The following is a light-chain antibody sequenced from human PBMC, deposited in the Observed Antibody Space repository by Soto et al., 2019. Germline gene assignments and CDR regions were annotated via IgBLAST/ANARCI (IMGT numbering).Light chain of an antibody. CDR3: LQHETYPRT. CDR2: GTS. CDR1: QGIRNN. V-gene: IGKV1-17*01. Sequence: DIQMTQSPSSLFASVGDRVSITCRASQGIRNNLGWYQQRPGKAPKRLIYGTSNLQTGVPSRFSGSGYGTDFTLTIISLQPEDFATYYCLQHETYPRTFGQGTKVEV. J-gene: IGKJ1*01.